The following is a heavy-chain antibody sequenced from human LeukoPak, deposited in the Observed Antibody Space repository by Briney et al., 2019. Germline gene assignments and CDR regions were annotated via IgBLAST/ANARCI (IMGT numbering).Heavy chain of an antibody. CDR1: GGSISSYY. CDR2: IYTSGST. V-gene: IGHV4-4*07. CDR3: ATFTNWGSGWYFDL. D-gene: IGHD7-27*01. Sequence: SETLSLTCTVSGGSISSYYWSRIRQPAGKGLEWIGRIYTSGSTNYNPSLKSRVTMSVDTSKNQFSLKLSSVTAADTAVYYCATFTNWGSGWYFDLWGRGTLVTVSS. J-gene: IGHJ2*01.